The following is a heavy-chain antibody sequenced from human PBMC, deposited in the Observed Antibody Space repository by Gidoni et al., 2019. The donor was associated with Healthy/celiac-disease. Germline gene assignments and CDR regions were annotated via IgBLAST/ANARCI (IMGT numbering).Heavy chain of an antibody. CDR2: INHSGST. D-gene: IGHD5-18*01. CDR1: GGSFSGDY. V-gene: IGHV4-34*01. Sequence: QVQLQQWGAGLLKPSETLSLTCAVYGGSFSGDYWSWIRQPPGKGLEWIGEINHSGSTKYNPSLKRRVTISVDTSKNQCSLELSSVSAADTDVYYCARGGARGTAMPRGRYYYYGMDVWGQGTTVTVSS. CDR3: ARGGARGTAMPRGRYYYYGMDV. J-gene: IGHJ6*02.